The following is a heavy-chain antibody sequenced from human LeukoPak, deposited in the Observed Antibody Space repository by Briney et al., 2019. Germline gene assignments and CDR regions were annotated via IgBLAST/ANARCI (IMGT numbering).Heavy chain of an antibody. Sequence: PSETLSLTCTVSGGSISSSSYYWGWIRRPPGKGLEWIGSIYYSGSTYYNPSLKSRVTISVDTSKNQFSLKLSSVTAADTAVYYCARDGEGGSYRIRWPYYFDYWGQGTLVTVSS. V-gene: IGHV4-39*07. CDR1: GGSISSSSYY. CDR3: ARDGEGGSYRIRWPYYFDY. D-gene: IGHD1-26*01. CDR2: IYYSGST. J-gene: IGHJ4*02.